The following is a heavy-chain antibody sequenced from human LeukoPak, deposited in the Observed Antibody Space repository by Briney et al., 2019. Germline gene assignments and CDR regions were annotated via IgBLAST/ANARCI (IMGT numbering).Heavy chain of an antibody. Sequence: GGSLRLSCAASGFTFSNYGMTWVRQAPGKGLEWVSGISGSGGSTYYADSVKGRFTISRDNSKNTLYLQMNSLRAEDTAVYYCAKDHIVVVVAATLLFDYWGQGTLVTVSS. CDR1: GFTFSNYG. D-gene: IGHD2-15*01. CDR2: ISGSGGST. V-gene: IGHV3-23*01. CDR3: AKDHIVVVVAATLLFDY. J-gene: IGHJ4*02.